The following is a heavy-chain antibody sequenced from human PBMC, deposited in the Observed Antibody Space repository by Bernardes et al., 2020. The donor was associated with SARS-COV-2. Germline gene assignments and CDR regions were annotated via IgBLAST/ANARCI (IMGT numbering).Heavy chain of an antibody. CDR3: ATMIRALDY. Sequence: ASVKVSWKASGDRFNAYGLSWVRQAPGQGLEWMGWIYIYDGKTDYSQNFQGRVTMTTDTSTGTAYMELRSLRADDTAMYYCATMIRALDYWGQGTLVTVSS. V-gene: IGHV1-18*04. J-gene: IGHJ4*02. D-gene: IGHD3-10*01. CDR1: GDRFNAYG. CDR2: IYIYDGKT.